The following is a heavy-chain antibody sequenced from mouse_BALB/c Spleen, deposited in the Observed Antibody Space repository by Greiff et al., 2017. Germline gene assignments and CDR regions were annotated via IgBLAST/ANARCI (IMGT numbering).Heavy chain of an antibody. CDR3: ARGGDYRYDRYFDV. D-gene: IGHD2-14*01. CDR1: GFTFSDYY. CDR2: ISDGGSYT. J-gene: IGHJ1*01. V-gene: IGHV5-4*02. Sequence: EVQRVESGGGLVKPGGSLKLSCAASGFTFSDYYMYWVRQTPEKRLEWVATISDGGSYTYYPDSVKGRFTISRDNAKNNLYLQMSSLKSEDTAMYYCARGGDYRYDRYFDVWGAGTTVTVSS.